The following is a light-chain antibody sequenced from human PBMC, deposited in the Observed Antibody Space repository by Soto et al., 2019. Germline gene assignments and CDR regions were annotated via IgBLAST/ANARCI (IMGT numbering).Light chain of an antibody. CDR3: HQYGVAPWT. V-gene: IGKV3-20*01. CDR2: GAS. J-gene: IGKJ1*01. Sequence: EVVLAQSPGTLSLSPGERATLSCRASQSVTKNYLAWFQQQLGQAPRLLIYGASTRDIGIPDRFIGSVSGTYFTLTISTLESEDVAVYYCHQYGVAPWTFGQGTRVDIK. CDR1: QSVTKNY.